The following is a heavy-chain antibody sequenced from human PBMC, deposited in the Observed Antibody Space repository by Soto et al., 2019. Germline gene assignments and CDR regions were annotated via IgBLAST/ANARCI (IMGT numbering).Heavy chain of an antibody. CDR2: ISDDGSNK. CDR1: GFTFSSYA. D-gene: IGHD6-13*01. Sequence: GGSLRLSCAASGFTFSSYAMSGVRQAPGKGLEWVAAISDDGSNKYYADSVKGRFTISRDNSKNTLYLQVSSLRAEDTAVYYCARDGSSSWYYFDYWGQGTLVTVSS. J-gene: IGHJ4*02. V-gene: IGHV3-23*01. CDR3: ARDGSSSWYYFDY.